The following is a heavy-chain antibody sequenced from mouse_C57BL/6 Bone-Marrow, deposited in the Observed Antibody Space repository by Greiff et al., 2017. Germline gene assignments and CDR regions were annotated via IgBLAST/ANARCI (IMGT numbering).Heavy chain of an antibody. Sequence: EVKLQQSGPELVKPGDSVKISCKASGYSFTGYFMNWVMQSHGKSLEWIGRINPYNGDTFYNQKFKGKATLTVDKSSSTAHMELRSLTSEDSAVYYCARSGYYGSSSYYFDYWGQGTTLTVSS. CDR3: ARSGYYGSSSYYFDY. CDR1: GYSFTGYF. V-gene: IGHV1-20*01. CDR2: INPYNGDT. D-gene: IGHD1-1*01. J-gene: IGHJ2*01.